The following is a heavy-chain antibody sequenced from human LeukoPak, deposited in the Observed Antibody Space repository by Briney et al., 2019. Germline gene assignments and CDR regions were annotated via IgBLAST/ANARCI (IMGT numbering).Heavy chain of an antibody. CDR3: ARGEERRAGTATYFDY. CDR2: INHSGST. CDR1: GGSFSGYY. J-gene: IGHJ4*02. V-gene: IGHV4-34*01. Sequence: SETLSLTCAVYGGSFSGYYRSWIRQPLGKGLEWIGEINHSGSTNYNPSLKSRVTISVDTSKNQFSLKLSSVTAADTAVYYCARGEERRAGTATYFDYWGQGTLVTVSS. D-gene: IGHD6-13*01.